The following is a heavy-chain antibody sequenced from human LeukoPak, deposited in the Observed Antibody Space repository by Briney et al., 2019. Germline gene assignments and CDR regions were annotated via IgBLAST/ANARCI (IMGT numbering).Heavy chain of an antibody. D-gene: IGHD3-9*01. CDR1: GFVFRSYW. Sequence: GGSLRLSCAASGFVFRSYWMSWVRQAPGKGLEWVANIQQDGSVQYYMDSVKGRFTISRDNSKNSLYLQMNSLSAEGTAVYYCATRDVLTGYPYFDFWGQGTLVAVSS. J-gene: IGHJ4*02. CDR3: ATRDVLTGYPYFDF. V-gene: IGHV3-7*01. CDR2: IQQDGSVQ.